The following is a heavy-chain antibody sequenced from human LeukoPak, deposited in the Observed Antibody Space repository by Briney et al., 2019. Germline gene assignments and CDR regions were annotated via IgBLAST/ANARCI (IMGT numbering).Heavy chain of an antibody. CDR1: GGSISSYY. CDR3: ARVLVGGSLTRFDP. Sequence: SETLSLTCTVSGGSISSYYWSWIRQPPGKGLEWIGYIYYSGSTNYNPSLKSRVTISVDTSKNQFSLKLSSVTAADTAVYYCARVLVGGSLTRFDPWGQGTLVTVPS. CDR2: IYYSGST. D-gene: IGHD2-15*01. J-gene: IGHJ5*02. V-gene: IGHV4-59*01.